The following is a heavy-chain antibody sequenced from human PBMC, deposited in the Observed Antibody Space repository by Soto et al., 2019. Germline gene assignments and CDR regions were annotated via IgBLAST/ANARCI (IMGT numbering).Heavy chain of an antibody. D-gene: IGHD1-7*01. J-gene: IGHJ3*02. CDR3: ARQIGNYPDAFDI. Sequence: PXDSLTISGKGSGYSFTSYWIGWVRQMPGKGLEWMGIIYAGDSDTTYSPSFQGQVTISADKSITTAYLQWSSLKASDTAMYYCARQIGNYPDAFDIWGQGTMVTVSS. CDR2: IYAGDSDT. V-gene: IGHV5-51*01. CDR1: GYSFTSYW.